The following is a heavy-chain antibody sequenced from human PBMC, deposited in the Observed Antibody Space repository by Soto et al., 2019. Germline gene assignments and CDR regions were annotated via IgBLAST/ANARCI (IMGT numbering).Heavy chain of an antibody. CDR3: ARAGYYYDSSGYFRHFDY. Sequence: QVQLVQSGAEVKKPGASVKVSCKASGYTFTGYYMHWVRQAPGQGLEWMGWINPNSGGTNYAQKFQGWVTMTRDTSISTAYMELSRLRSDDTAVYYCARAGYYYDSSGYFRHFDYWGQGTLVTVSS. CDR1: GYTFTGYY. V-gene: IGHV1-2*04. D-gene: IGHD3-22*01. J-gene: IGHJ4*02. CDR2: INPNSGGT.